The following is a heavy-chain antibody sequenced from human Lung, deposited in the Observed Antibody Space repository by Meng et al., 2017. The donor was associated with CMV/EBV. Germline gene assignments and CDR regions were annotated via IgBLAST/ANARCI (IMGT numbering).Heavy chain of an antibody. D-gene: IGHD6-19*01. V-gene: IGHV6-1*01. CDR1: GDSVSSNSAG. Sequence: QLQQSGPVLVKPSQTLSLPCATSGDSVSSNSAGWNRIRQSQSRGLGWLGSTYYRSNWYHGYAVSVKSRRTINPDTSTNQFSLQLNSVTPEDKSMYYCARSGSSGWIDYWGQGTLVTVSS. CDR3: ARSGSSGWIDY. J-gene: IGHJ4*02. CDR2: TYYRSNWYH.